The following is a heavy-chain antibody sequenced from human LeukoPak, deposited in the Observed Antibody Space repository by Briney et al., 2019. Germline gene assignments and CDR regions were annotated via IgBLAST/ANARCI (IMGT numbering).Heavy chain of an antibody. V-gene: IGHV3-64*01. Sequence: QSGGSLRLSCAASGFTFSNYAIHWVRQAPGKGLESVSVISSNGGNIYHANSVKGRFTISRDNSKNTVYLQMGSLRPEDMAVYYCARDGVGATKRGAFDYWGQGTLVTVSS. D-gene: IGHD1-26*01. CDR3: ARDGVGATKRGAFDY. J-gene: IGHJ4*02. CDR2: ISSNGGNI. CDR1: GFTFSNYA.